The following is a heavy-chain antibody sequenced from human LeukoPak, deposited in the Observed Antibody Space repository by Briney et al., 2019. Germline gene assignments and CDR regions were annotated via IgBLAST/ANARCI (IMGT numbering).Heavy chain of an antibody. D-gene: IGHD4-17*01. CDR2: ISGSGGST. CDR1: GGSISSYY. J-gene: IGHJ4*02. V-gene: IGHV3-23*01. Sequence: PSETLSLTCTVSGGSISSYYWSWVRQAPGKGLEWVSAISGSGGSTYYADSVKGRFTISRDNSKNTLYLQMNSLRAEDTAVYYCAKGGDYGPYFDYWGQGTLVTVSS. CDR3: AKGGDYGPYFDY.